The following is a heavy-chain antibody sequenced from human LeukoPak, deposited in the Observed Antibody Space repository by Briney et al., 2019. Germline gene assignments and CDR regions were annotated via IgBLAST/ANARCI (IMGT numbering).Heavy chain of an antibody. D-gene: IGHD3-10*01. V-gene: IGHV3-7*01. J-gene: IGHJ6*04. CDR1: GFTFSGYW. Sequence: PGGSLRLSRAASGFTFSGYWMSWLRQAPGKGLEWVANIKQDGGEKYYVDSVKGRFTISRDNAKNSLYLQTHGLRAEDTAVYYCARDRGFGQADVWGKGTTVTVSS. CDR3: ARDRGFGQADV. CDR2: IKQDGGEK.